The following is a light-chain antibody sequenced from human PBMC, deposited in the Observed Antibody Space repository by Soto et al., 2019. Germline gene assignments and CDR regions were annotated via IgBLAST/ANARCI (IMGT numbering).Light chain of an antibody. J-gene: IGKJ4*01. Sequence: EIVLTQSPGTLSLSPGERATLSCRASQSVSSSYLAWYQQKPGQAPRLLIYGASSRATGIPDRFSGSVSGTDFTLTISRLEPKDFAVYFCHQYDSSPLTFGGGTKVEIK. CDR3: HQYDSSPLT. V-gene: IGKV3-20*01. CDR1: QSVSSSY. CDR2: GAS.